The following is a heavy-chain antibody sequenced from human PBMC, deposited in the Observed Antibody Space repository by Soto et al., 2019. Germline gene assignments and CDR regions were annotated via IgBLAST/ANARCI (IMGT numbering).Heavy chain of an antibody. CDR1: GLTFSNYG. CDR3: AKXXPNAXSWPDH. J-gene: IGHJ4*02. CDR2: ISYDGTYK. V-gene: IGHV3-30*18. Sequence: QVQLVESGGGVVQPGRSLRLSCAASGLTFSNYGLHWVRQVPGKGLEWVAVISYDGTYKLYADSVKGRFTISRDNDKNMLYLXMNGLXVDDXGLYFCAKXXPNAXSWPDHWGQGTLVTVSS. D-gene: IGHD6-13*01.